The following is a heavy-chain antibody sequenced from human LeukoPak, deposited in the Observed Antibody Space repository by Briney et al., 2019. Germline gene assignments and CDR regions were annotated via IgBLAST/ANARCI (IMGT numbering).Heavy chain of an antibody. J-gene: IGHJ3*02. V-gene: IGHV3-48*01. Sequence: SGGSLTLSCAASGLAFSFYSMNWVRHAPGKGLEWVAYIRGGRDNIHLADSVKGRLTISRDNAKNSLYLQMNSLRAEDTAMYYCAGADAFDIWGKGAMATASS. CDR3: AGADAFDI. CDR2: IRGGRDNI. CDR1: GLAFSFYS.